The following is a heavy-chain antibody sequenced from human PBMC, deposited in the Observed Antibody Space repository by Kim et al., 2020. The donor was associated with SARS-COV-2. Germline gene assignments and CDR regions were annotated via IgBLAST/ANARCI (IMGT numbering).Heavy chain of an antibody. CDR2: INHSGST. CDR1: GGSFSGYY. Sequence: SETLSLTCAVYGGSFSGYYWSWIRQPPGKGLEWIGEINHSGSTNYNPSPKNRVTISVDTSKNQFSLKLSSVTAADTAVYYCAGITPGWTPFDYWGHGTL. D-gene: IGHD1-20*01. V-gene: IGHV4-34*01. J-gene: IGHJ4*01. CDR3: AGITPGWTPFDY.